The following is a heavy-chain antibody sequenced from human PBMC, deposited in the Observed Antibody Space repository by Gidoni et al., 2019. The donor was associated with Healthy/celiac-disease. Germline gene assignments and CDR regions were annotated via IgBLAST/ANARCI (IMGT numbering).Heavy chain of an antibody. CDR3: ARQGPKGSSRWAHFDY. Sequence: QVQLVESGGGVVQPGRSLRLSCAASGFTFSSYGMHWVRQAPGQGLGGVAVIGYDGSNKDYAESVKGRFTISRDNSKNTLYLQMNSLRAEDTAVYYCARQGPKGSSRWAHFDYWGQGTLVTVSS. V-gene: IGHV3-33*01. CDR2: IGYDGSNK. CDR1: GFTFSSYG. D-gene: IGHD1-26*01. J-gene: IGHJ4*02.